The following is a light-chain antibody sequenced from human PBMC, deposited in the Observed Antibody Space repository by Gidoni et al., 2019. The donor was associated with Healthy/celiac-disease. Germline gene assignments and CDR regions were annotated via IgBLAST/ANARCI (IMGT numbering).Light chain of an antibody. Sequence: QSALTQPASVSGSPGHSITISCTGTSSDVGGYNYVSWYQQHPGKAPKLMIYEVSNRPPGVSNSFSGSKSGKTASMTISGLQDEDEAEYYCSSYTSSSTRGFGGGTKLTVL. J-gene: IGLJ3*02. V-gene: IGLV2-14*01. CDR1: SSDVGGYNY. CDR3: SSYTSSSTRG. CDR2: EVS.